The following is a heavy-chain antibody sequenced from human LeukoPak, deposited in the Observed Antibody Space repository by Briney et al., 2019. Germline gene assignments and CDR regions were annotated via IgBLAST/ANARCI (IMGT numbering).Heavy chain of an antibody. D-gene: IGHD1-1*01. CDR3: ARGQLEPGNVDAFDI. V-gene: IGHV3-33*01. CDR1: GFTFSSYG. J-gene: IGHJ3*02. CDR2: IWYDGSNK. Sequence: GGSLRLSCAASGFTFSSYGMHWVRQAPGKGLEWVAVIWYDGSNKYYADSVKGRFTISRDNSKNTLYLQMNSLRAEDTAVYYCARGQLEPGNVDAFDIWGQGTMVTVSS.